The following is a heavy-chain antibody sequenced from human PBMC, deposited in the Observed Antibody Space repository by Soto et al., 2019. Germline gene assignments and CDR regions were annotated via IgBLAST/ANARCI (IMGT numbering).Heavy chain of an antibody. D-gene: IGHD3-10*01. J-gene: IGHJ6*02. CDR1: GYTFTSYG. Sequence: ASVKVSCKASGYTFTSYGISWVRQAPGQGLEWMGWISAYSGNTGYAQKFQGRVTMTRNTSISTAYMELSSLRSEDTAVYYCARGPVVLWFGAYYYYGMDVWGQGTTVTV. CDR3: ARGPVVLWFGAYYYYGMDV. CDR2: ISAYSGNT. V-gene: IGHV1-8*02.